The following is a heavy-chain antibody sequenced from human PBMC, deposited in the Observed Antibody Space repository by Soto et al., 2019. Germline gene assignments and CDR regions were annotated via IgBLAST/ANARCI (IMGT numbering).Heavy chain of an antibody. J-gene: IGHJ4*02. D-gene: IGHD7-27*01. CDR2: IYDGGGT. CDR1: GGSIRTGNYC. Sequence: QVQLQDSGPGLVKPSQTLSLTCTVSGGSIRTGNYCWSWIRQPPDKGMEWIGHIYDGGGTYNNPSLKSRVTLSRATSMNQFSLNLSSVRAADPAVYYCTRGQSGDKVDYWGQGTLVTVSS. CDR3: TRGQSGDKVDY. V-gene: IGHV4-30-4*01.